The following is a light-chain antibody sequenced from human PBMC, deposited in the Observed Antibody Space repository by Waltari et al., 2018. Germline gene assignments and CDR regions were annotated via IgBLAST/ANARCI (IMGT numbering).Light chain of an antibody. Sequence: EIVLTQSPGTLSLSPGDRAILSCRARQSVSKYLAWYQQKPGQAPRLLIYGASSRATGIPDRFSGSGSRTVFRLSLSRLEPENFAVYYCQQYVILPATFGHGTKVEIE. CDR1: QSVSKY. CDR3: QQYVILPAT. V-gene: IGKV3-20*01. J-gene: IGKJ1*01. CDR2: GAS.